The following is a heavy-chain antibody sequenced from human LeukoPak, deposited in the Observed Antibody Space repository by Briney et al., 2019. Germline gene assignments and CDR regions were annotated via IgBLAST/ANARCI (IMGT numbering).Heavy chain of an antibody. J-gene: IGHJ6*02. CDR1: GFTFSSYD. V-gene: IGHV3-13*01. Sequence: PGGSLRLSCAASGFTFSSYDMHWVRQATGKGLEWVSAIGTAGDTYYPGSVKGRFTISRENAKNSLYLQMNSLRAGDTAVYYCARVALGFYGMDVWGQGTTVTVSS. CDR3: ARVALGFYGMDV. CDR2: IGTAGDT.